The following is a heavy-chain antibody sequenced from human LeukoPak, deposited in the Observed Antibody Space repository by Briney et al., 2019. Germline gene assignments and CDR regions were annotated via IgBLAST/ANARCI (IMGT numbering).Heavy chain of an antibody. CDR3: AGIIAAPWMGWFDP. J-gene: IGHJ5*02. D-gene: IGHD6-13*01. CDR2: IYYSGST. V-gene: IGHV4-39*07. CDR1: GGSISSSSYY. Sequence: SETLSLTCTVSGGSISSSSYYWGWIRQPPGKGLEWIGSIYYSGSTYYNPSLKSRVTISVDTSKNQFSLKLSSVTAADTAVYYCAGIIAAPWMGWFDPWGQGTLVTVSS.